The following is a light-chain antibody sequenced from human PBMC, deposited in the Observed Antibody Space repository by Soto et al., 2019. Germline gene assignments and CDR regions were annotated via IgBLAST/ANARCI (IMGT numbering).Light chain of an antibody. J-gene: IGLJ1*01. CDR3: SSYTSGSTGV. CDR1: NSDVGGYNY. V-gene: IGLV2-14*01. Sequence: QSALTQPASVSGSPGQSITISCTGTNSDVGGYNYVSWYQQHPGKAPKLMIYDVSNRPSGVSNRFSGSKSGNTASLTISGLQAEDEADYYCSSYTSGSTGVFGTGTKLTVL. CDR2: DVS.